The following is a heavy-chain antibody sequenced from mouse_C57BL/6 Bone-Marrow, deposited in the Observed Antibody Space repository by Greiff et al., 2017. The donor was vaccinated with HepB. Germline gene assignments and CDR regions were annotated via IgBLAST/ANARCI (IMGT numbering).Heavy chain of an antibody. V-gene: IGHV1-19*01. CDR3: AAYYSNYVDY. CDR2: INPYNGGT. CDR1: GSTFTDYY. J-gene: IGHJ2*01. D-gene: IGHD2-5*01. Sequence: VQLQQSGPVLVKPGASVKMSCKASGSTFTDYYMNWVKQSHGKSLEWIGVINPYNGGTSYNQKFKGKATLTVDKSSSTAYMELNSLTSEDSAVYYCAAYYSNYVDYWGQGTTLTVSS.